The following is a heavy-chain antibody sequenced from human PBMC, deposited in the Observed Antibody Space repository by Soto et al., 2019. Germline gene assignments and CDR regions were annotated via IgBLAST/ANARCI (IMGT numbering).Heavy chain of an antibody. CDR3: ARRQRCGRAAKYYFDY. V-gene: IGHV4-4*02. J-gene: IGHJ4*02. D-gene: IGHD1-26*01. CDR1: GGSITSTNW. CDR2: IYHSGST. Sequence: SDTLSLTFAVSGGSITSTNWWSWVRPPPENGLEWIGEIYHSGSTNYNPSLKSRVTISVDKSKNQFSLKLSSVTAADTAVYYCARRQRCGRAAKYYFDYWGQGTLVTVSS.